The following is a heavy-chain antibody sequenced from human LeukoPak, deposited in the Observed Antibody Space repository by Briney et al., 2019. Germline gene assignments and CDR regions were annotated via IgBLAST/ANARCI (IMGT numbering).Heavy chain of an antibody. D-gene: IGHD4-17*01. CDR2: ISYDGSNK. V-gene: IGHV3-30*03. CDR1: GFTFSSYG. Sequence: PGRSLRLSCAASGFTFSSYGMHWVRQAPGKGLEWVAVISYDGSNKYYADSVKGRFTISRDNSKNTLYLQMNSLKTEDTAVYYCTTESVTTAPGDYYYYYGMDVWGQGTTVTVSS. J-gene: IGHJ6*02. CDR3: TTESVTTAPGDYYYYYGMDV.